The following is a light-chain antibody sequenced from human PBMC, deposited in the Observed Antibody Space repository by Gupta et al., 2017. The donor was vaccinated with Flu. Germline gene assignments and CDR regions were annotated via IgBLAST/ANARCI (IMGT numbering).Light chain of an antibody. CDR1: QSINSY. J-gene: IGKJ1*01. CDR2: ETS. CDR3: QQRSSWPRA. Sequence: GERATLSCRASQSINSYLAWYQQKAGQAPRLLIYETSNRATGIPARFSGSGSGTDFTLTISSLEPEDFAVYYCQQRSSWPRAFGQGTKVEI. V-gene: IGKV3-11*01.